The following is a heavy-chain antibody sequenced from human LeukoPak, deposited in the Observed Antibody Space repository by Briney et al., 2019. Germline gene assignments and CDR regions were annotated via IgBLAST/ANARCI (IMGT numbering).Heavy chain of an antibody. CDR2: IYSGGST. D-gene: IGHD2-2*01. CDR3: ARRERGSCYPCPTHYCYYYMDV. J-gene: IGHJ6*03. CDR1: GFTVSSNY. V-gene: IGHV3-53*05. Sequence: PGGSLRLSCAASGFTVSSNYMSWVRQAPGKGLEWVSVIYSGGSTYYADSVKGRFTISRDNSKNTLYLQMNSLRSEDTAVYYCARRERGSCYPCPTHYCYYYMDVWGKGTTVTVSS.